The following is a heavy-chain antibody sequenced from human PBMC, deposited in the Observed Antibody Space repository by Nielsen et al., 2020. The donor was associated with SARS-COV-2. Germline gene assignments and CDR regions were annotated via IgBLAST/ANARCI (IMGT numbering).Heavy chain of an antibody. V-gene: IGHV4-59*01. CDR2: IYYSGST. CDR3: ARGTAAAGRPFYYYYYMDV. J-gene: IGHJ6*03. Sequence: WIRQPPGKGLEWIGSIYYSGSTNYNPSLKSRVTISVDTSKNQFSLKLSSVTAADTAVYYCARGTAAAGRPFYYYYYMDVWGKGTTVTVSS. D-gene: IGHD6-13*01.